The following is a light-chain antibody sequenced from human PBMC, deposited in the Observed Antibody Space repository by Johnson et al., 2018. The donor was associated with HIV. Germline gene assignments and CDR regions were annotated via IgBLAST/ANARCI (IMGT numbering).Light chain of an antibody. J-gene: IGLJ1*01. V-gene: IGLV1-51*02. Sequence: QSVLTQPPSVSAAPGQKVTISCSGSSSDMGNYAVSWYQVLPGTAPKLLIYENDKRPSGIPDRFSGSKSGTSASLGITGLQTGDEADYYCGTWDISLSAGVFGTGTKVTVL. CDR1: SSDMGNYA. CDR3: GTWDISLSAGV. CDR2: END.